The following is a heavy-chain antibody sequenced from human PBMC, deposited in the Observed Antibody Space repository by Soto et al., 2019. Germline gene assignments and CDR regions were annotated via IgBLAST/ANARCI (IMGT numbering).Heavy chain of an antibody. CDR1: GGSFNSGDYY. CDR2: IYYSGRT. J-gene: IGHJ5*01. CDR3: ARESSLLLPESGKKIDP. D-gene: IGHD3-10*01. Sequence: PSETLSLTCTGSGGSFNSGDYYWNWIRQSPGKGLVWIGYIYYSGRTNYNSSLKSRLSISIHTYRNQFSLKLTSATAADTAVYYCARESSLLLPESGKKIDPWGKGLRVTVSS. V-gene: IGHV4-61*08.